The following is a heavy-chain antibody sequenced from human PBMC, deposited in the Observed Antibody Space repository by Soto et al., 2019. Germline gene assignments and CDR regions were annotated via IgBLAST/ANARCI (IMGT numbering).Heavy chain of an antibody. J-gene: IGHJ4*02. V-gene: IGHV3-66*01. CDR2: IYSGGST. Sequence: GGSLRLSCAASGFTVSSNYMSWVRQAPGKGLEWVSVIYSGGSTYYADSVKGRFTISRDNSKNTLYLQMNSLRAEDTAVYYCARDSITMVRGAISFDYWGQGTLVTVSS. CDR3: ARDSITMVRGAISFDY. CDR1: GFTVSSNY. D-gene: IGHD3-10*01.